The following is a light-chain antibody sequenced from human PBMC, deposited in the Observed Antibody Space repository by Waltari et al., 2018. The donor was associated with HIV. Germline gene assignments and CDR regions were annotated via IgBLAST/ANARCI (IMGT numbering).Light chain of an antibody. CDR2: EVR. CDR1: SSDVGGYNF. V-gene: IGLV2-14*01. J-gene: IGLJ2*01. Sequence: QSALTQPASVSGSPGQSITISCTGTSSDVGGYNFVSWFQHHPGKAPKVMIYEVRNRPSGVSNRFSGSKSGNTAALTISGLQAEDEADYYCSSHTSSSTLVFGGGTKLTVL. CDR3: SSHTSSSTLV.